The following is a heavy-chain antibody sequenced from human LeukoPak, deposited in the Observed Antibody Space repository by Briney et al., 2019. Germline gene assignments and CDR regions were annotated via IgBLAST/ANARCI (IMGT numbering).Heavy chain of an antibody. CDR2: MNPNSGNT. Sequence: ASVRVSCKASGYTFTNYDINWVRQASGQGLEWMGWMNPNSGNTGSAQKFQGRVTMTSNTSISTAYMELSSLRSEDTAVYYCATLPGYGDYEDYWGQGTLVTVSS. CDR1: GYTFTNYD. CDR3: ATLPGYGDYEDY. V-gene: IGHV1-8*01. D-gene: IGHD4-17*01. J-gene: IGHJ4*02.